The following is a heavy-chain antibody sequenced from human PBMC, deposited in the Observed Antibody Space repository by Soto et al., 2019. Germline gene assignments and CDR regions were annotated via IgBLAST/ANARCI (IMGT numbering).Heavy chain of an antibody. V-gene: IGHV4-30-4*01. Sequence: SETLSLTCTVSGGSINSGDYYWTWVRQPPGKGLEWIGNIFHSGSTYYTPSLQSRVNISLDTSKNHFSLKLSSVTPADTAVYYCARDRYYGSATYYNSYSGMDVWGHGNTVT. CDR1: GGSINSGDYY. CDR3: ARDRYYGSATYYNSYSGMDV. CDR2: IFHSGST. J-gene: IGHJ6*02. D-gene: IGHD3-10*01.